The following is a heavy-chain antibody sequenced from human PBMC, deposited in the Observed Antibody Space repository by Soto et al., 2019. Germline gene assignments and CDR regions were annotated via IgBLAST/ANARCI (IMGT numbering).Heavy chain of an antibody. V-gene: IGHV1-3*01. D-gene: IGHD3-10*01. CDR1: GYTFTSYA. CDR2: IDAGNGNT. J-gene: IGHJ6*02. CDR3: ARDLGWSGRGVGAYYYYGMDV. Sequence: QVQLVQSGAEVKKPGTSVKVSCKASGYTFTSYAMHWVRQAPGQRLEWMGWIDAGNGNTKYSQKFQGRVTITRDTAASXAXMXXGSLRSEDTAVYDCARDLGWSGRGVGAYYYYGMDVWGQGTTVTVSS.